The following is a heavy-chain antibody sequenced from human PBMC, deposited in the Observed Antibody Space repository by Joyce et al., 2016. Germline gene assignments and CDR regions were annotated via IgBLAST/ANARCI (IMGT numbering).Heavy chain of an antibody. D-gene: IGHD1-7*01. J-gene: IGHJ4*02. V-gene: IGHV1-69*01. CDR3: ARGGGAPGTAARLDY. CDR2: IIPLSGTS. Sequence: QVQLVQSGAEVKKPGSSVTVSCKASGCSFNRYTFHWVRQAPGQGLEWMGGIIPLSGTSNYAQKFQDRVTITADGLTSTVYMELFSLRSDDTAVYFCARGGGAPGTAARLDYWGQGTLVIVSS. CDR1: GCSFNRYT.